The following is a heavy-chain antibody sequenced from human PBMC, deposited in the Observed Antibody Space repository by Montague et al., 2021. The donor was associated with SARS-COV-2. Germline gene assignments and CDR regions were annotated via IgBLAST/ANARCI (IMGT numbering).Heavy chain of an antibody. CDR1: GGSISSYY. J-gene: IGHJ4*02. D-gene: IGHD6-6*01. CDR2: VTTSGTT. V-gene: IGHV4-4*07. CDR3: ARTPTRPLSLDS. Sequence: SETLSLTCTVSGGSISSYYWSWIRQPPGKGLEWIGRVTTSGTTNYSPSLRSRVTMSVDTSKNQFSLNLNSVTAADTAIYYCARTPTRPLSLDSWGQGTLVTVSS.